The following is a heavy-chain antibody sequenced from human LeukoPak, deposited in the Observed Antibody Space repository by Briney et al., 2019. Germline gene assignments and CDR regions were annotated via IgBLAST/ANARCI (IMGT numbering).Heavy chain of an antibody. CDR1: GGSISSYY. CDR2: IYYSGST. D-gene: IGHD3-16*01. CDR3: ARDRRSYGGKLFWFDP. Sequence: SETLSLTCTVSGGSISSYYWSWIRQPPGKGLEWIGYIYYSGSTNYNPSLKSRVTISVDTSKNQFSLKLSSVTAADTAVYYCARDRRSYGGKLFWFDPWGQGTLVTVSS. J-gene: IGHJ5*02. V-gene: IGHV4-59*01.